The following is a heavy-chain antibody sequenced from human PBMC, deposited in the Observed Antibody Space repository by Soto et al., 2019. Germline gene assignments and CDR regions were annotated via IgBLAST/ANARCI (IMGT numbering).Heavy chain of an antibody. V-gene: IGHV4-39*01. J-gene: IGHJ6*02. D-gene: IGHD3-16*01. CDR1: GGSISSNSYY. Sequence: QLQLQESGPGLVKPSETLSLTCTVSGGSISSNSYYWAWIRQPPGKGLEWIGNIYYSGTTYYNPCLESRVTISVDTSKNQFSLRLSSVTAADTAVYYCARHKGGYYSGVDVWGQGTTVTVSS. CDR3: ARHKGGYYSGVDV. CDR2: IYYSGTT.